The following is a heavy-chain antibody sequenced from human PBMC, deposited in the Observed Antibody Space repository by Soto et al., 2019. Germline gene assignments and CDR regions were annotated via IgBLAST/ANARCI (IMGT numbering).Heavy chain of an antibody. CDR3: AAGGGLPRYY. D-gene: IGHD5-12*01. J-gene: IGHJ4*02. CDR1: GGSISSGGYS. CDR2: IYHSGST. V-gene: IGHV4-30-2*01. Sequence: QLQLQEYGSGLVKPSQTLSLTCAVSGGSISSGGYSWSWIRQPPGKGLEWIGYIYHSGSTYYNPSLTSRVTISVDRSKNQCSLKLSSVTAADTAVYYCAAGGGLPRYYWGQGTLVTVSS.